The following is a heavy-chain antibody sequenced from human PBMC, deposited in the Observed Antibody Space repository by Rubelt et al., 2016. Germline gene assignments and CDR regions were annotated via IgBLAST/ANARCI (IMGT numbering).Heavy chain of an antibody. CDR3: ARGRELYYYGMDV. J-gene: IGHJ6*02. D-gene: IGHD1-7*01. CDR1: GGSFSGYY. Sequence: VQLQQWGAGLLKPSETLSLTCAVYGGSFSGYYWSWIRQPPGKGLEWVSVIYSGGSTNYADSVKGRFTTSRDNSKNPLYLQMNSLRAEDTAVYYCARGRELYYYGMDVWGQGTTVTVSS. V-gene: IGHV3-53*01. CDR2: IYSGGST.